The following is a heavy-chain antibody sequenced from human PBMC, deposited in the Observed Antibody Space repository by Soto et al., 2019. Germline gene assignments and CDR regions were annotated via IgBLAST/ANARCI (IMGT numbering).Heavy chain of an antibody. J-gene: IGHJ4*02. CDR3: ARGGTYSGSYYYFDY. CDR2: IYYSGST. V-gene: IGHV4-59*01. Sequence: SETPSLTCTVSGGSISSYCWSWIRQPPGKGLEWIGYIYYSGSTNYNPSLKSRVTISVDTSKNQFSLKLSSVTAADTAVYYCARGGTYSGSYYYFDYWGQGTLVTVSS. CDR1: GGSISSYC. D-gene: IGHD1-26*01.